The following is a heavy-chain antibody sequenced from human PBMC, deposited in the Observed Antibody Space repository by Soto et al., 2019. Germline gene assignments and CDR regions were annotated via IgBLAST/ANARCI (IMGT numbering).Heavy chain of an antibody. Sequence: ASVKVSCKASGYTFTSYGISWVRQAPGQGLEWLGWISAYNDNTNYAQKLQGRVTLTTDTSTSTAYMELSSLRTEDTAVYHCASLWAVGGKMNYYFDYSGKGTLVTVSS. CDR3: ASLWAVGGKMNYYFDY. J-gene: IGHJ4*02. D-gene: IGHD1-26*01. CDR2: ISAYNDNT. V-gene: IGHV1-18*01. CDR1: GYTFTSYG.